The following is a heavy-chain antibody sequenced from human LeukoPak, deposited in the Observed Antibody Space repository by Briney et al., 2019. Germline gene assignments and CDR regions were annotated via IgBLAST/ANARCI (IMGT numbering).Heavy chain of an antibody. V-gene: IGHV3-30*04. Sequence: GRSLRLSCAASGFTFSSYAMYWVRQAPGKGLEWVAVISYGGSNKYYADSVKGRFTISRDNSKNTLYLQMNSLRAEDTAVYYCARRATVTSTTAFGQMVRLNWFDPWGQGTLVTVSS. CDR3: ARRATVTSTTAFGQMVRLNWFDP. CDR1: GFTFSSYA. D-gene: IGHD4-17*01. J-gene: IGHJ5*02. CDR2: ISYGGSNK.